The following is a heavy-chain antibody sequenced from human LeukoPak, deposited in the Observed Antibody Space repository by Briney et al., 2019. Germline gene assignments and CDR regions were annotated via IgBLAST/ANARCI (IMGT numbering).Heavy chain of an antibody. J-gene: IGHJ3*02. Sequence: SETLSLTCTVSGGSISSSSYYWGWIRQPPGKGLEWIGSIYYSGSTYYNPSLKSRVTISVDTPKNQFSLKLSSVTAADTAVYYCARTKAYSGSYSDAFDIWGQGTMVTVSS. CDR2: IYYSGST. V-gene: IGHV4-39*07. CDR3: ARTKAYSGSYSDAFDI. CDR1: GGSISSSSYY. D-gene: IGHD1-26*01.